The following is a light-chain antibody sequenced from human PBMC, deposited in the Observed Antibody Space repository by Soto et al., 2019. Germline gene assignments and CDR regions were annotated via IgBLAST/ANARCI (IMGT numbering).Light chain of an antibody. CDR1: QGIGSL. Sequence: DIQMTQSPSSVSASVGDRVSITCRATQGIGSLLAWYQQKPGKAPKLLNYAASSLQSGVPSRFSGRGSGTDFTLTISSLQPEDFATYYCQQANSSPFTFVQGTRLEIK. J-gene: IGKJ5*01. CDR2: AAS. CDR3: QQANSSPFT. V-gene: IGKV1D-12*01.